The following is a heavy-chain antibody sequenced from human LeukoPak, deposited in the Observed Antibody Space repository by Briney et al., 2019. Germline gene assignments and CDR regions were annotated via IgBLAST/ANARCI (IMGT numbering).Heavy chain of an antibody. CDR2: ISISGDTK. D-gene: IGHD5-24*01. V-gene: IGHV3-11*04. J-gene: IGHJ4*02. CDR3: ARDRVFRGYFDY. Sequence: GGSLRLSCAASGFTFSDYDMSWIRQAPGKGLEWVSDISISGDTKYYADSMKGRFTISRDNVANLLYLEMNSLRGEDTAVYYCARDRVFRGYFDYWGQGTLVTVSS. CDR1: GFTFSDYD.